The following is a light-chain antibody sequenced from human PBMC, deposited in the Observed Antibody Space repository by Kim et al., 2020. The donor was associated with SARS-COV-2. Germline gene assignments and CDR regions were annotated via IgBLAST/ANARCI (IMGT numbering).Light chain of an antibody. J-gene: IGLJ3*02. CDR1: NIGSKS. CDR2: YDS. CDR3: QVWDSRSDHRV. V-gene: IGLV3-21*04. Sequence: SYEPTQPPSASVAPGKTARITCGGNNIGSKSVHWYQQKPGQAPVLVIYYDSDRPSGIPERFSGSNSGNTDTLTISRVEAGDEAEYYCQVWDSRSDHRVFGGGTQLTVL.